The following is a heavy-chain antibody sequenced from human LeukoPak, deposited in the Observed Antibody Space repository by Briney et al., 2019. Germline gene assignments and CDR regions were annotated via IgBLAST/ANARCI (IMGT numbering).Heavy chain of an antibody. D-gene: IGHD3-10*01. CDR1: GYTFTDYY. CDR2: IHPNSGGT. CDR3: ARLSSWGPPSYGSGTYYNRRDY. V-gene: IGHV1-2*02. J-gene: IGHJ4*02. Sequence: ASVKVSCEASGYTFTDYYMHWVRQAPGQGLEWMAWIHPNSGGTNYAQKFQGRVTMTRDTSISTVYMELSSLRSDDTAVYYCARLSSWGPPSYGSGTYYNRRDYWGQGTLVTVSS.